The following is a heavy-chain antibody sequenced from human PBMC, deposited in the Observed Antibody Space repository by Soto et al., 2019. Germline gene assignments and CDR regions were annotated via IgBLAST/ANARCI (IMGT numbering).Heavy chain of an antibody. CDR3: AREPRYCRGGSCSITGDAFDI. J-gene: IGHJ3*02. CDR2: ISNRGDT. D-gene: IGHD2-15*01. CDR1: GFIVSDTY. Sequence: GGSLRLSCTASGFIVSDTYMNWVRQAPGKGLEWVSVISNRGDTHYADSVRGRFSLSRDIADNTLHLQMNNLRVEDTAVYYCAREPRYCRGGSCSITGDAFDIWDQGTMVTV. V-gene: IGHV3-66*01.